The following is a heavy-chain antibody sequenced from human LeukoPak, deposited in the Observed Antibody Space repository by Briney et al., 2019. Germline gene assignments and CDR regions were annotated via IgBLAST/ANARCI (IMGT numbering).Heavy chain of an antibody. CDR3: VVVSATSGALDI. CDR2: ISYDGSNE. V-gene: IGHV3-30*01. Sequence: GRSLRLSCAASGFTFSCCTMHWVRQAPGKGLEWVALISYDGSNEYYADSVKGRFTVSRDNSKNTLYLQMNSLRAEDTALYYCVVVSATSGALDIWGQGTMVTVSS. CDR1: GFTFSCCT. J-gene: IGHJ3*02. D-gene: IGHD2-15*01.